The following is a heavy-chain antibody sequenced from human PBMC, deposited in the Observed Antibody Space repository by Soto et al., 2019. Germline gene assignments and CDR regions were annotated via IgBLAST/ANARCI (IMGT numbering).Heavy chain of an antibody. CDR1: GYTFTSYS. V-gene: IGHV1-46*01. J-gene: IGHJ6*02. Sequence: VKVSCKASGYTFTSYSMHWVRQAPGQGLEWMGIINPSSGRTSYAQNFQGRVTMTSDTSTSIVYMEMSSLKSEDTAVYYCARDHNFGFILYAMDVWGQGTTVTVSS. D-gene: IGHD2-15*01. CDR3: ARDHNFGFILYAMDV. CDR2: INPSSGRT.